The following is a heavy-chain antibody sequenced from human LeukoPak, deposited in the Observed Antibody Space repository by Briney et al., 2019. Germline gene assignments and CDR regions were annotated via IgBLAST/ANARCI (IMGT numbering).Heavy chain of an antibody. CDR1: GFTFDDYA. CDR2: ISWNSGSI. J-gene: IGHJ4*02. CDR3: AKDECSSTSCYTFDY. V-gene: IGHV3-9*03. Sequence: PGRPLRLSCAASGFTFDDYAMHWVRQAPGKGLEWVSGISWNSGSIGYADSVKGRFTISRDNAKNSLYLQMNSLRAEDMALYYCAKDECSSTSCYTFDYWGQGTLVTVSS. D-gene: IGHD2-2*02.